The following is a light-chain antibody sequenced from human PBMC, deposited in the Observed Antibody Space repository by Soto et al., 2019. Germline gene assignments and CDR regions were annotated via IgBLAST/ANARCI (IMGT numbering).Light chain of an antibody. V-gene: IGKV3-20*01. CDR3: QQYGSRPPVS. CDR2: DSS. CDR1: QSVSNNF. Sequence: EIVLTQSPGTLSLSPGERATLSCRASQSVSNNFLAWYQKKPGQAPRLLIYDSSSRATGIPDRFSGSGSGTDFSLSISRLEPEDFAVYYCQQYGSRPPVSFGQGTKLEIK. J-gene: IGKJ2*03.